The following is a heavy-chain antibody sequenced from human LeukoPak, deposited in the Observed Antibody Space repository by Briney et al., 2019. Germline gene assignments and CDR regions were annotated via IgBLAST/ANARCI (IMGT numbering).Heavy chain of an antibody. D-gene: IGHD3-10*01. CDR3: AREELWFGENWFDP. CDR2: IYYSGST. J-gene: IGHJ5*02. Sequence: PSETLSLTCTVSGGSISSYYWSWIRQPPGEGLEWIGYIYYSGSTNYNPSLKSRVTISVDTSKNQFSLKLSSVTAADAAVYYCAREELWFGENWFDPWGQGTLVTVSS. V-gene: IGHV4-59*01. CDR1: GGSISSYY.